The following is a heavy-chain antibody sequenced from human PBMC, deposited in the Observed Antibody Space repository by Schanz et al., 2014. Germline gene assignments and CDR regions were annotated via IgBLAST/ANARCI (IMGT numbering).Heavy chain of an antibody. CDR3: TTYDAGYLHY. CDR1: GFTFSGSV. J-gene: IGHJ4*02. CDR2: ILFKTDGGPET. D-gene: IGHD3-22*01. V-gene: IGHV3-15*01. Sequence: EVQLVESGGGLVQPGGSLRLFCVASGFTFSGSVMHWVRQAPGKGLEWVARILFKTDGGPETDYAAPVKGRFTISRHDLENMLFLQMNSLKIEDTAVYYCTTYDAGYLHYRGQGTLVTVSS.